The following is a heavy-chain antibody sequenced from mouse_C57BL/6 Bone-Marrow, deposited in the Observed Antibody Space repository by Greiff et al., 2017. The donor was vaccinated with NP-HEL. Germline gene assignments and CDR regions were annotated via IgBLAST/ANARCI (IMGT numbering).Heavy chain of an antibody. D-gene: IGHD2-4*01. V-gene: IGHV1-76*01. Sequence: VQLQQSGAELVRPGASVKLSCKASGYTFTDYYINWVKQRPGQGLEWIARIYPGSGNTYYNEKFKGKATLTAEKSSSTAYMQLSSLTSEDSAVYFCARSGGLRAWFAYWGQGTLVTVSA. CDR1: GYTFTDYY. CDR3: ARSGGLRAWFAY. J-gene: IGHJ3*01. CDR2: IYPGSGNT.